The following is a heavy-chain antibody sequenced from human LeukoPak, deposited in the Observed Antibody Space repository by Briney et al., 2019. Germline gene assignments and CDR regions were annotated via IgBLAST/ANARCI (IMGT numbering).Heavy chain of an antibody. V-gene: IGHV3-30*18. CDR2: VSFDGSNK. Sequence: GGSLRLSCAASGFTFSSYGMHWVRQTPDKGLEWVAIVSFDGSNKYYADSVKGRFSISRDNSKNTLYLQMTSLRAEDTSMYYCAKIRSVGTGDAFDIWGQGTMVTVSS. D-gene: IGHD1-1*01. J-gene: IGHJ3*02. CDR3: AKIRSVGTGDAFDI. CDR1: GFTFSSYG.